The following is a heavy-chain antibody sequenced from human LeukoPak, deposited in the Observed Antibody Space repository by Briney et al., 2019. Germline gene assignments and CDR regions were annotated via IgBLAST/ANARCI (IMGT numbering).Heavy chain of an antibody. V-gene: IGHV3-30*18. CDR3: AKLPRKGRDYGDYYYYYYMDV. CDR1: GFTFSSYS. D-gene: IGHD4-17*01. Sequence: PGGSLRLSCAASGFTFSSYSMNWVRQAPGKGLEWVAVISYDGSNKYYADSVKGRFTISRDNSKNTLYLQMNSLRAEDTAVYYCAKLPRKGRDYGDYYYYYYMDVWGKGTTVTISS. CDR2: ISYDGSNK. J-gene: IGHJ6*03.